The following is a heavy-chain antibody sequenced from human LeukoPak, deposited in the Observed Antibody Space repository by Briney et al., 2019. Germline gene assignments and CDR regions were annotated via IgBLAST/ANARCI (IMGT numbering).Heavy chain of an antibody. J-gene: IGHJ4*02. Sequence: ASVKVSCKASGYTFTGYAIHWVRQAPGQGLEWMGWINPEKRDTGYAQKFQGRVTMTSDTSISTAYMELSSLRSDDTAVYYCAKKVRGPSHPLDFWGQGTLVTVSS. CDR1: GYTFTGYA. CDR3: AKKVRGPSHPLDF. D-gene: IGHD5-12*01. V-gene: IGHV1-2*02. CDR2: INPEKRDT.